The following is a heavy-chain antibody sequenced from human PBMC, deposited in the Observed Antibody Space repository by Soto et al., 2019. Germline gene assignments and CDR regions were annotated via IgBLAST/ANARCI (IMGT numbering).Heavy chain of an antibody. Sequence: ASVKVSCKASGGTFSSYAIRWVRQAPGQGLEWMGGIIPIFGTANYAQKFQGRVTITADESTSTAYMELSSLRSEDTAVYYCARAVVPAATPNWFDPWGQGTLVTAPQ. CDR1: GGTFSSYA. CDR2: IIPIFGTA. D-gene: IGHD2-2*01. V-gene: IGHV1-69*13. CDR3: ARAVVPAATPNWFDP. J-gene: IGHJ5*02.